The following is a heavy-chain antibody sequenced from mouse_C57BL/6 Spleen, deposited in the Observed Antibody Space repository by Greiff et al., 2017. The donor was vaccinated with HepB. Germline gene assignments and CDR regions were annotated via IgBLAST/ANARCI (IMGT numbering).Heavy chain of an antibody. D-gene: IGHD1-1*01. Sequence: QVQLQQPGAELVRPGSSVKLSCKASGYTFTSYWMHWVKQRPIQGLEWIGNIDPSDSETHYNQKFKDKATLTVDKSSSTAYMQLSSLTSEDSAVYYCARDYYGSPSKYFEVWGTGTTVTVSS. J-gene: IGHJ1*03. V-gene: IGHV1-52*01. CDR3: ARDYYGSPSKYFEV. CDR1: GYTFTSYW. CDR2: IDPSDSET.